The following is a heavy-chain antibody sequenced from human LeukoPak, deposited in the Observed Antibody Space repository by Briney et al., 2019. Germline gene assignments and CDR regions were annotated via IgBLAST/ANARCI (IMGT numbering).Heavy chain of an antibody. V-gene: IGHV1-69*06. CDR1: GGTFSSYA. CDR2: IIPIFGTA. CDR3: ARVPDIVVVVAATGNYYYYMDV. D-gene: IGHD2-15*01. J-gene: IGHJ6*03. Sequence: ASVKVSCKASGGTFSSYAISWVRQAPGQGLEWMGGIIPIFGTANYAQKFQGRVTITADKSTSTAYMELSSLRSEDTAVYYCARVPDIVVVVAATGNYYYYMDVWGKGTTVTVSS.